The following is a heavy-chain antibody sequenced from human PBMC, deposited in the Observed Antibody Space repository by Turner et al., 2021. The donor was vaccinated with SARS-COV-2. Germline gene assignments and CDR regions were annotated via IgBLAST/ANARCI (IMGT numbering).Heavy chain of an antibody. CDR1: GFTFSTTS. CDR3: ATTRNGYTLD. J-gene: IGHJ4*02. V-gene: IGHV3-21*02. D-gene: IGHD5-18*01. Sequence: EVQLVESGGGLVKPGGSLRLSCAASGFTFSTTSMNWVRQAPGKGLEWVSSISSTGNYKWYADSLKGRITISRDNAKNSLDLQMDSLRVEDTAVYYCATTRNGYTLDWGQGTLVTVSS. CDR2: ISSTGNYK.